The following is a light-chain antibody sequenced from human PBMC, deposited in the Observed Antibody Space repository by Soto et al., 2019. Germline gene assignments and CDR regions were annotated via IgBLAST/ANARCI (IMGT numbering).Light chain of an antibody. CDR1: QSVTNNF. CDR2: STS. J-gene: IGKJ1*01. Sequence: EIVVTQSPGTLSLSPGERATLSCRASQSVTNNFFAWYQQKPGQAPRLLIYSTSFRATGIPDRFSGSGSGTDFTLTISRLEPEDFAVYYCQQYGSSPWTFGQGTKVDIK. V-gene: IGKV3-20*01. CDR3: QQYGSSPWT.